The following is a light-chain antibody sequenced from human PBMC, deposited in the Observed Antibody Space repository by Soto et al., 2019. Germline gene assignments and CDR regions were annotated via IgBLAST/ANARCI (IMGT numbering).Light chain of an antibody. J-gene: IGKJ2*01. CDR1: QAISKD. Sequence: DIQMTQSPSSLSASVGDRVTMTCRASQAISKDLNWYQQKPGKAPKLLMFEASNLQKGVSSRFSGSGSGTDFTLTINSLQPEDFATYYCQQYYYLPYTFGHGTTLEI. CDR2: EAS. CDR3: QQYYYLPYT. V-gene: IGKV1-33*01.